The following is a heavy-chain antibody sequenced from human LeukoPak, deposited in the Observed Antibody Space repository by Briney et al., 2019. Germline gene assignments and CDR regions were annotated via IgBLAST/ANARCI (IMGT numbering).Heavy chain of an antibody. D-gene: IGHD1-26*01. CDR1: GFTFSSYA. Sequence: PGGSLRLSCAASGFTFSSYAMSWVRQAPGKGLEWVSAISGSGGSTYYADSVKGRFTISRDNSKNTLYLQMNSLRAEDTAVYYCAKDPPAVGATTDAFDIWGQGTMVTVSS. V-gene: IGHV3-23*01. CDR3: AKDPPAVGATTDAFDI. J-gene: IGHJ3*02. CDR2: ISGSGGST.